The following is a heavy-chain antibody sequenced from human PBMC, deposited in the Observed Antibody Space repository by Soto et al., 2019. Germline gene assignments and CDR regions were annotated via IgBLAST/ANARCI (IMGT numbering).Heavy chain of an antibody. Sequence: QVQLVQSGAEVKEPGASVKISCKASGYTFTSFDIPWVRQAPGQGLEWMGIVNPNGGSTNYAQNFKGRITISRDTSTSTVYMELSSLRSEDAAVYYCARGLASGDYWGQGTLVTVSS. CDR1: GYTFTSFD. D-gene: IGHD6-19*01. CDR2: VNPNGGST. CDR3: ARGLASGDY. J-gene: IGHJ4*02. V-gene: IGHV1-46*03.